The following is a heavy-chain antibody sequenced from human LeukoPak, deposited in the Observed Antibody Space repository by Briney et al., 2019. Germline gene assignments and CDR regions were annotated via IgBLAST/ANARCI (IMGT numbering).Heavy chain of an antibody. V-gene: IGHV3-15*04. D-gene: IGHD3-3*01. CDR2: IESSTDGGTT. CDR3: TTSPGITVFGVVTDY. J-gene: IGHJ4*02. CDR1: GPTFRNAF. Sequence: EGSLRLSCAASGPTFRNAFMNWVRQAPGKGLEWVDRIESSTDGGTTDYAAPVKGRFTMSRDDSKNTLYLQMNNVKTEDTGVYYCTTSPGITVFGVVTDYWGRGTLVIVSS.